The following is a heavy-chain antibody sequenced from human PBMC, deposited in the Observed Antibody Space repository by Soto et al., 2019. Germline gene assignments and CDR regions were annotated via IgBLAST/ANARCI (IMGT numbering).Heavy chain of an antibody. CDR2: VYHSGST. V-gene: IGHV4-4*02. Sequence: SETLSLTCRVSGDSISSTFWWTWVRQPPGKGLEWIGEVYHSGSTRYNPALKGRVTISVDTPKNQFSLNLSSVTAADTAVYYCARSAIGDSSGYTPNWGQGTLVTVSS. J-gene: IGHJ4*02. D-gene: IGHD3-22*01. CDR1: GDSISSTFW. CDR3: ARSAIGDSSGYTPN.